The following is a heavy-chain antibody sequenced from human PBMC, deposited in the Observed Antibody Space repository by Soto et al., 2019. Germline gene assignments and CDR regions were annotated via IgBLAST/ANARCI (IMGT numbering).Heavy chain of an antibody. CDR3: TRASASSMLRGVVIN. D-gene: IGHD3-10*01. CDR1: GGSISTDNW. V-gene: IGHV4-4*02. CDR2: MYHSRDS. Sequence: TLSLTCSFSGGSISTDNWWSWVRQPPGKGLEWIGEMYHSRDSNFNPSLKSRVTISVDKSKNQFSMQMASVTAADTALYYCTRASASSMLRGVVINWGRGTQVTVSS. J-gene: IGHJ4*02.